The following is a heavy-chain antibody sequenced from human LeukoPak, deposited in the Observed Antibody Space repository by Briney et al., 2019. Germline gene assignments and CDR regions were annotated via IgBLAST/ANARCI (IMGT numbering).Heavy chain of an antibody. V-gene: IGHV3-13*01. D-gene: IGHD1-26*01. CDR2: IGTAGDT. J-gene: IGHJ4*02. CDR1: GFTFSSYD. CDR3: ARDLSGSLDY. Sequence: TGGSLRLSCAASGFTFSSYDMHWVRQATGKGLEWVSAIGTAGDTYYPGSVKGRFTISRENAKNSLYLQMNSLRAGDTAVYYCARDLSGSLDYWGQGTLVPSPQ.